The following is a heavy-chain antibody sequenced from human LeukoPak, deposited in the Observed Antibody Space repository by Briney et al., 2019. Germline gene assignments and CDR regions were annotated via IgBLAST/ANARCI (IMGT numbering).Heavy chain of an antibody. J-gene: IGHJ6*03. CDR3: ARGPYDFWSGYYGYMDV. V-gene: IGHV4-39*07. CDR1: GGSISSSSYY. Sequence: SETLSLTCTVSGGSISSSSYYWGWIRQPPGKGLEWIGSIYYSGSTYYNPSLKSRVTISVDTSKNQFSLNLSSVTAADTAVYYCARGPYDFWSGYYGYMDVWGKGTTVAVSS. CDR2: IYYSGST. D-gene: IGHD3-3*01.